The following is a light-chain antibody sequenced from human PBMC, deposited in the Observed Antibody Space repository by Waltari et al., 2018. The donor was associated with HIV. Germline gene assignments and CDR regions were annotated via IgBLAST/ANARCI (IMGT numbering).Light chain of an antibody. Sequence: QSVLTQPPSASGTPGPRVTIPCSGSRPNIGSNTVNWYQQLPGTAPKLPIYSDNHRPAGVPDRFSGSKSGTSASVAISGLQSEDEADYYCAAWDDSLNGVFGGGTKLTVL. CDR1: RPNIGSNT. V-gene: IGLV1-44*01. J-gene: IGLJ2*01. CDR2: SDN. CDR3: AAWDDSLNGV.